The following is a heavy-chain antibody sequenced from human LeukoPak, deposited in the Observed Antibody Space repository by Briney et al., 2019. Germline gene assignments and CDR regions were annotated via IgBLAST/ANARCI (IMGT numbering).Heavy chain of an antibody. CDR1: GGSISSGYW. CDR2: IYHSGST. CDR3: AREYSAFEI. Sequence: SETLSLTCAVSGGSISSGYWWSWVRQPPGKGLEWIGEIYHSGSTHYSPSLKSRVTISVDTSKNQLSLILNSVTAADTAVYYCAREYSAFEIWGQGTMVTVSS. D-gene: IGHD1-1*01. J-gene: IGHJ3*02. V-gene: IGHV4-4*02.